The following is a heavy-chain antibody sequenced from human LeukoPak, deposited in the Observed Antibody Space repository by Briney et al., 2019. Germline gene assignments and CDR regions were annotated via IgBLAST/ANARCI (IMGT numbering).Heavy chain of an antibody. Sequence: GGSLRLSCAASGFTFRNAWMSWVRQAPGKGLEWVGRIKSKTDGGTTDYAAPVKGRFTIARDDSKDTLYLLMNSLITEDTAVYYCTTGPALYKTGFCDGDTCYPNWGQGTLVTVSS. CDR1: GFTFRNAW. CDR2: IKSKTDGGTT. CDR3: TTGPALYKTGFCDGDTCYPN. J-gene: IGHJ4*02. V-gene: IGHV3-15*01. D-gene: IGHD2-15*01.